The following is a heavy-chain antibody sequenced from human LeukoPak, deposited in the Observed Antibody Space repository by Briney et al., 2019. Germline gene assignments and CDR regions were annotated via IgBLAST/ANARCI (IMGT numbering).Heavy chain of an antibody. D-gene: IGHD5/OR15-5a*01. V-gene: IGHV4-59*01. CDR2: AYYNGRA. CDR3: AREVSPSDHYYYYGVDV. J-gene: IGHJ6*02. Sequence: SETLSLTCTVSGGSITRNYWSWIRQPPGKGLEWLGYAYYNGRANYNPSLKSRVTISVDTSKNQFSLNLSSVTAADTAVYYCAREVSPSDHYYYYGVDVWGRGTTVTVSS. CDR1: GGSITRNY.